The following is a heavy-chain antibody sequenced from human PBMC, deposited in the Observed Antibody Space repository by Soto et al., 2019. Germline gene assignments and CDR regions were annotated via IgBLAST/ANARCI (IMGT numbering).Heavy chain of an antibody. J-gene: IGHJ6*02. V-gene: IGHV1-18*01. CDR1: GYTFTSYG. CDR3: AKNGQPPYYYYGMDV. Sequence: ASVKVSCEACGYTFTSYGISWVRQAPGQGLEWMGWISGYNGDTKYAQKFQGRVTMTVDTSTTTAYMELRSLTSDDRAVYYCAKNGQPPYYYYGMDVWGQGTTVTVSS. D-gene: IGHD2-8*01. CDR2: ISGYNGDT.